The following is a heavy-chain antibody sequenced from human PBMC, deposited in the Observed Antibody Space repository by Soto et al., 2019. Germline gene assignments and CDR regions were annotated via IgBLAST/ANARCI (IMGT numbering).Heavy chain of an antibody. J-gene: IGHJ3*02. CDR2: NDHSGTT. Sequence: QVQLQESGPGLVKPSGTLSLTCAVSGVSISIPNWWAWVRQAPGKGLEGIGENDHSGTTNYNPSLNSRVTIPLDRSKNQFSLRLTSVAAADTAVYFCARGKFYAFDIWGQGTMVTVSS. CDR1: GVSISIPNW. CDR3: ARGKFYAFDI. V-gene: IGHV4-4*02.